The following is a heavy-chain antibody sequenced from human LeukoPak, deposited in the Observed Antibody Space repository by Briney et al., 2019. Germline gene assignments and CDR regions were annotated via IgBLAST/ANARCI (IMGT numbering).Heavy chain of an antibody. CDR2: IYYTGSS. J-gene: IGHJ3*01. CDR1: GGSITSYY. D-gene: IGHD2-21*02. CDR3: VRRVVVVTANDKSDAFDV. Sequence: SETLSLTCTVSGGSITSYYWNWIRQPPGEGLDWIGYIYYTGSSNYNPSLKSRVTISLDTSKIQFSLKLSSVTAADTAVYYCVRRVVVVTANDKSDAFDVWGQGTVVTVSS. V-gene: IGHV4-59*01.